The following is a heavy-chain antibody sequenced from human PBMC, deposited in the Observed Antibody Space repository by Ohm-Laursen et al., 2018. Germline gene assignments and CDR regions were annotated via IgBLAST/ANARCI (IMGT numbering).Heavy chain of an antibody. V-gene: IGHV3-11*01. J-gene: IGHJ4*02. D-gene: IGHD3-22*01. CDR1: GFTFSDYC. CDR3: ARGNYYDSSGYVDY. CDR2: ISSSGSTI. Sequence: SLRLSCTASGFTFSDYCMSWIRQAPGKGLEWVSYISSSGSTIYYADSVKGRFTISRDNAKNSLYLQMNSLRAEDTAVYYCARGNYYDSSGYVDYWGQGTLVTVSS.